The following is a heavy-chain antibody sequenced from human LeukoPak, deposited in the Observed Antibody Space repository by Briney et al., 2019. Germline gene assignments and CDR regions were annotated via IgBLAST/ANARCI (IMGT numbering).Heavy chain of an antibody. D-gene: IGHD3-3*01. Sequence: GGSLRLSCAASGFTFSSYAMSWVRQAPGKGLEWVSAISGSGGSTYYADSVKGRFTIPRDNSKNTLYLQMNSLRAEDTAVYYCAKDLPWSGDGGQFDYWGQGTLVTVSS. CDR2: ISGSGGST. CDR1: GFTFSSYA. CDR3: AKDLPWSGDGGQFDY. V-gene: IGHV3-23*01. J-gene: IGHJ4*02.